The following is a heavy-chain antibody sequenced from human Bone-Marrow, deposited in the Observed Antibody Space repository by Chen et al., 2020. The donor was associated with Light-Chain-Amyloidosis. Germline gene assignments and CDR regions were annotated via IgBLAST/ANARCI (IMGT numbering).Heavy chain of an antibody. V-gene: IGHV4-59*01. J-gene: IGHJ6*02. CDR2: MYYTGNT. CDR3: VGQGYYSYSMDV. CDR1: GVSISSYY. Sequence: VQLQESGPGVVKPSETLSLTCTVSGVSISSYYWSWIRQTPGQGLEWIGYMYYTGNTYYNPSLKSRVAMSVDTSKNQFSLRLNSVTAADTAVYYCVGQGYYSYSMDVWGQGTTVIVSS.